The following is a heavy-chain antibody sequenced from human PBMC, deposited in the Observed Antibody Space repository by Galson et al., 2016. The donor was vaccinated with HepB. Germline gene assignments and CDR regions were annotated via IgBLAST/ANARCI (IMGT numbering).Heavy chain of an antibody. V-gene: IGHV3-30-3*01. D-gene: IGHD1-26*01. Sequence: SLRLSCAASGFTFSNYAMHWVRQAPGRGLEWVTLISYDGTNTNYADSVKGRFTISRDNSKNTLYLQMNSLRPEDTAVYYCARGQGWAILRARDAINMWGQGTLVTVSS. CDR3: ARGQGWAILRARDAINM. CDR2: ISYDGTNT. CDR1: GFTFSNYA. J-gene: IGHJ3*02.